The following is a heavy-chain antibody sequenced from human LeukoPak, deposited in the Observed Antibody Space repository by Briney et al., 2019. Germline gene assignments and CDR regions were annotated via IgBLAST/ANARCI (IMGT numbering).Heavy chain of an antibody. CDR3: ARDRVAARPYYYYMDV. Sequence: SKTLSLTCTVSGGSISSGSYYWSWIRQPAGKGLEWIGRIYTSGSTNYNPSLKSRVTISVDTSKNQFSLKLSSVTAADTAVYYCARDRVAARPYYYYMDVWGKGTTVTVSS. D-gene: IGHD6-6*01. J-gene: IGHJ6*03. V-gene: IGHV4-61*02. CDR2: IYTSGST. CDR1: GGSISSGSYY.